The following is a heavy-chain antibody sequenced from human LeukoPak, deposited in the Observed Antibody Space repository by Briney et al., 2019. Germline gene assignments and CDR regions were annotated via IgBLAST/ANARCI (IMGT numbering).Heavy chain of an antibody. Sequence: SETLSLTCAVSGVSISGSYYYWGWIRQPPGKGLEWIGSVYYNGATYYNPSLKRRVTISVETSKTQFSLKLSSVTAADTAVYSCARRGIAAAGTDTWGQGTLVTVSS. V-gene: IGHV4-39*01. CDR1: GVSISGSYYY. D-gene: IGHD6-13*01. CDR2: VYYNGAT. CDR3: ARRGIAAAGTDT. J-gene: IGHJ5*02.